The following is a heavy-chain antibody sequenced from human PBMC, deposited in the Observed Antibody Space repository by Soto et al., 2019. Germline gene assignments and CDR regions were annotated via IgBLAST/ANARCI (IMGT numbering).Heavy chain of an antibody. D-gene: IGHD3-22*01. CDR3: ARGPEGVLRNLLHYYYYYMDV. CDR1: GFIVSITY. Sequence: PGGSLRLSCAASGFIVSITYMSWVRQAPGKGLEWVSGINWNGGSTGYADSVKGRFTISRDNAKNSLYLQMNSLRAEDTALYHCARGPEGVLRNLLHYYYYYMDVWGKGTTVTVSS. J-gene: IGHJ6*03. V-gene: IGHV3-20*01. CDR2: INWNGGST.